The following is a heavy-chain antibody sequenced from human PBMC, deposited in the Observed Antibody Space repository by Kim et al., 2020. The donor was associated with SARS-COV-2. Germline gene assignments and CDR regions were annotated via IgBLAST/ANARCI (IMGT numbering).Heavy chain of an antibody. J-gene: IGHJ4*02. V-gene: IGHV4-39*01. Sequence: YGGYTYYNPSLKSRVTVSVDTSRNQISMHLTALTAADTAVYYCTTLDIVDYWGQGALVTVS. CDR3: TTLDIVDY. D-gene: IGHD1-1*01. CDR2: YGGYT.